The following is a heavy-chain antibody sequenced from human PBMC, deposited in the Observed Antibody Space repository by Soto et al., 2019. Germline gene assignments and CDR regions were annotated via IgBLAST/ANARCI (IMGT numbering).Heavy chain of an antibody. Sequence: PGGSLRLSCAASGFTFSSYGMHWVRQAPGKGLEWVAVISYDGSNKYYADSVKGRFTISRDNSKNTLYLQMNSLRAEDTAVYYWAKIGSGRSEWGHGSMVAV. CDR2: ISYDGSNK. CDR3: AKIGSGRSE. V-gene: IGHV3-30*18. D-gene: IGHD1-26*01. CDR1: GFTFSSYG. J-gene: IGHJ4*01.